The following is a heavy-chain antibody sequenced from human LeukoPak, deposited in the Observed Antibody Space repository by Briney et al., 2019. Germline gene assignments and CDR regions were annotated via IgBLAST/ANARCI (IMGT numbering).Heavy chain of an antibody. J-gene: IGHJ4*02. CDR1: GGSISSYF. Sequence: SETLSLTCTVSGGSISSYFWSWIRQPPGKGLEWIGYIYYSGSTNYNPSLKSRVTMSVDTSKNQFSLKLSSVTAADTTVYYCARIDRAVAGTIDYWGQGTLVTVSS. CDR3: ARIDRAVAGTIDY. V-gene: IGHV4-59*08. D-gene: IGHD6-19*01. CDR2: IYYSGST.